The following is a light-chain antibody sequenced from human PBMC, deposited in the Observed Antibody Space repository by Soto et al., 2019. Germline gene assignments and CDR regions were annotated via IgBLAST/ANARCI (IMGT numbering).Light chain of an antibody. V-gene: IGKV3-20*01. CDR2: GAS. CDR1: QSVSSSY. J-gene: IGKJ5*01. CDR3: QHSGSSQIP. Sequence: SVVTQSPGTVSLSPWERANLSCRASQSVSSSYLAWYQQKPGQAPRLLIYGASSRATGIPERFSGSGSGTDFSLTISRLEPDDFGLYYCQHSGSSQIPFGQGTRLEIK.